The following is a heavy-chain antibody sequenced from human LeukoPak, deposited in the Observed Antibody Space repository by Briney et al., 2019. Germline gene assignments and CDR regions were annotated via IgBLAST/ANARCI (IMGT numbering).Heavy chain of an antibody. D-gene: IGHD2-21*02. V-gene: IGHV4-39*01. CDR1: GGSISSSSFY. J-gene: IGHJ4*02. CDR2: IYYSGST. CDR3: AGLEVTTKPFDY. Sequence: PSETLSLTCTVSGGSISSSSFYWGWIRQPPGKGLEWIGSIYYSGSTYYNPSLKSRVTISVDTSKNQFSLKLSSVTAADTALYYCAGLEVTTKPFDYWGQGTLVTVSS.